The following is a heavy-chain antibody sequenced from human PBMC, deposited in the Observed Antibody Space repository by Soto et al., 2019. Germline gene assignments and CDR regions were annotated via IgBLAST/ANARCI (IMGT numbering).Heavy chain of an antibody. CDR3: ARQIGDDPFDI. J-gene: IGHJ3*02. V-gene: IGHV4-4*09. Sequence: PSETLSLTCTVSGGSISTYYWNWIRQSPGKGLERIGYIYRTGSTHYNPSLNSRAAISLGTSRNQFSLQLNSVTAADTAVYFCARQIGDDPFDIWGQGTMVTVSS. CDR1: GGSISTYY. CDR2: IYRTGST. D-gene: IGHD3-3*01.